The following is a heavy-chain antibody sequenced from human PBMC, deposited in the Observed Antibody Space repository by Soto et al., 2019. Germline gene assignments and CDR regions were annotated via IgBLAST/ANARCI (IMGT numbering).Heavy chain of an antibody. Sequence: PGGSLRLSCAASGFTFSSHGMHWVRQAPGKGLEWVAVIWYDGSNKYYADSVKGRFTISRDNSKNTLYLQMNSLRAEDTAVYYCARDRNYDYVWGSYKGMDVWGQGTTVTVLL. CDR3: ARDRNYDYVWGSYKGMDV. J-gene: IGHJ6*02. CDR1: GFTFSSHG. V-gene: IGHV3-33*01. D-gene: IGHD3-16*01. CDR2: IWYDGSNK.